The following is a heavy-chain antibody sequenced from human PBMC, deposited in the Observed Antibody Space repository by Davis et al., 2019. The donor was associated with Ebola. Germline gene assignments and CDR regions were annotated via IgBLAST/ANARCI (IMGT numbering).Heavy chain of an antibody. D-gene: IGHD3-9*01. CDR1: GYTFTGYY. J-gene: IGHJ4*02. CDR3: ARTDILTGYALDY. V-gene: IGHV1-2*02. CDR2: INPNSGGT. Sequence: ASVKVSCKASGYTFTGYYMHWVRQAPGQGLEWMGWINPNSGGTNYAQKFQGRVTMTRDTSISTAYMELSRLRSDDTAVYYCARTDILTGYALDYWGQGTLVTVSS.